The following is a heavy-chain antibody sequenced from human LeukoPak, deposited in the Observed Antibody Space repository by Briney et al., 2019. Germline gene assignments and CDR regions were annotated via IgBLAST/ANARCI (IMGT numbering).Heavy chain of an antibody. V-gene: IGHV3-48*01. CDR2: ISSSSSTI. D-gene: IGHD2-15*01. CDR1: GFTFSSYS. Sequence: GGSLRLSCAASGFTFSSYSMNWVRQAPGEGLEWVSYISSSSSTIYYADSVEGRFTISRDNAKNLLYLQMNSLRAEDTAVYYCARLGGCSGCPGGGFDIWGQGTMVTVSS. J-gene: IGHJ3*02. CDR3: ARLGGCSGCPGGGFDI.